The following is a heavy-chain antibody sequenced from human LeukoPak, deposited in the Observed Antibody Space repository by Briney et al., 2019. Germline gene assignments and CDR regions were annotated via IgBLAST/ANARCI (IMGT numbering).Heavy chain of an antibody. Sequence: SETLSLTCTVSGGSINSRSDYWGWIRQPPGKGLEWIGSIYYSGSTHYNPSLKSRVTMSIDTSENQFSLKLSSVTAADTAVYYCARRPGEYGGNDFDYWGQGTLVTVSS. D-gene: IGHD4/OR15-4a*01. CDR3: ARRPGEYGGNDFDY. J-gene: IGHJ4*02. V-gene: IGHV4-39*01. CDR1: GGSINSRSDY. CDR2: IYYSGST.